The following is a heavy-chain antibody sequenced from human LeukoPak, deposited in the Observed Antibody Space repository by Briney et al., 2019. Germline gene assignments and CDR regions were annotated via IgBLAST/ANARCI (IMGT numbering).Heavy chain of an antibody. CDR2: INPNSGGT. CDR3: ARVIILRYFDWLLSEDFDY. Sequence: ASVKVSCKASGYTFTGYYMHWVRQAPGQGLEWMGWINPNSGGTNYAQKFQGRVTMTRDTSISTAYMELSRLRSDDTAVYYCARVIILRYFDWLLSEDFDYWGQGTLVTVSS. D-gene: IGHD3-9*01. J-gene: IGHJ4*02. V-gene: IGHV1-2*02. CDR1: GYTFTGYY.